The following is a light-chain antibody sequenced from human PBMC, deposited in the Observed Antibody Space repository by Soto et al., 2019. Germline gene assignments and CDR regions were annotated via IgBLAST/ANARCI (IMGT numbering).Light chain of an antibody. J-gene: IGKJ2*01. V-gene: IGKV3-15*01. CDR1: QSVDTH. CDR3: QQSHNWYT. Sequence: EIVLTQSPATLSVSPGERATLSCRASQSVDTHLHWYQQKAGQAPRLLIYGAPTRATGIPARFSGSGSGTEFTLTINSLQSEDFAVYYCQQSHNWYTFGQGTEVEIK. CDR2: GAP.